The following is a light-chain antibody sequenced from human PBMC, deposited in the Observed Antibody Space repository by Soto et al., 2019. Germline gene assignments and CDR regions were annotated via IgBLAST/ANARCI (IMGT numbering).Light chain of an antibody. CDR3: QQYYSSPFT. CDR1: RSLLSSATNKHY. Sequence: DIVMTQSPDSLAVSLGERATINCKSSRSLLSSATNKHYLAWYQQKPGQPPKLLIYWASIRQSGVPDRLSGSGSGTDFTLTISSLQAEDVAVYYCQQYYSSPFTFGGGTKVEIK. CDR2: WAS. V-gene: IGKV4-1*01. J-gene: IGKJ4*01.